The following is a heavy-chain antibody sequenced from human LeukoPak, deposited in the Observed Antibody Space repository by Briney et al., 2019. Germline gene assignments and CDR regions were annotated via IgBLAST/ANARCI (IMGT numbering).Heavy chain of an antibody. Sequence: GGSLRLSCAASGFSFSDHFMDWVRQAPGKGLDWVGRSRDKGNSYSTEYAASVKGRFTISRDDSKNSVYLQMNSLKAEDTAVYYCIRRVGGTTGSDYWGQGTLVTVSS. J-gene: IGHJ4*02. D-gene: IGHD1-1*01. CDR2: SRDKGNSYST. CDR3: IRRVGGTTGSDY. CDR1: GFSFSDHF. V-gene: IGHV3-72*01.